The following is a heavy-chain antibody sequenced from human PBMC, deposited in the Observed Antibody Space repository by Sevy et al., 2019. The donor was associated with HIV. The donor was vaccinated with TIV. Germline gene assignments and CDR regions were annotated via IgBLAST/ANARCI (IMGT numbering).Heavy chain of an antibody. D-gene: IGHD3-22*01. Sequence: ASVKVSCKVSGSTLSQLSMHWVRQAPGKGLEWMGSFDPEDGETIYAQKFQGRLTMTEDTSTDTAYMELSSLRSEDKAVYYCATTKDYYDSSGYPFDYWGQGTLVTVSS. CDR2: FDPEDGET. V-gene: IGHV1-24*01. CDR1: GSTLSQLS. CDR3: ATTKDYYDSSGYPFDY. J-gene: IGHJ4*02.